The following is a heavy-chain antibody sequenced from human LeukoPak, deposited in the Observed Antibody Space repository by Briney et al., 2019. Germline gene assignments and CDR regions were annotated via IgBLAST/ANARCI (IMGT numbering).Heavy chain of an antibody. D-gene: IGHD6-19*01. V-gene: IGHV4-34*01. J-gene: IGHJ5*02. CDR3: ARGLRGWYRS. CDR2: INHSGST. CDR1: GGSFSGYY. Sequence: SETLSLTCAVYGGSFSGYYWSWIRQPPGKGLEWIGEINHSGSTNYNPSLKSRVTISVDTSKNQFSLKLSSVTAADTAVYYCARGLRGWYRSWGQGTLVTVFS.